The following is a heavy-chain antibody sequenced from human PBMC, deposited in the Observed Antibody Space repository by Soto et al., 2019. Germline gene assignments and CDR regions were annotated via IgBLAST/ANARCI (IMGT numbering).Heavy chain of an antibody. J-gene: IGHJ4*02. CDR1: GFTFSAYY. Sequence: QVPLEESGGGLVKPGGSLRLSCAASGFTFSAYYMSWIRQAPGKGLEYISYISSSGTSANYAASVKGRFTISGDNAKNALVLQMNSLRAEDTAVYYCARDRGAVTGRYFDYWGQGALVTVSS. D-gene: IGHD6-19*01. CDR2: ISSSGTSA. CDR3: ARDRGAVTGRYFDY. V-gene: IGHV3-11*05.